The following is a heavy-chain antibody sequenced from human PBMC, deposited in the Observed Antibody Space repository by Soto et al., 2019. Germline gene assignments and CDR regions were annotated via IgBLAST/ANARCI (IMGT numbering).Heavy chain of an antibody. D-gene: IGHD1-26*01. Sequence: ASVKVSCKASGYTFTDHYIHWVRQAPGQGLEWMGWIKPHSGVTVYAQKFQGRVTISLHTSTVRFSLELSSVTATDTAVYYCARGLISGSSYSGGWYYFDNWSQGTLVTVSS. CDR2: IKPHSGVT. CDR1: GYTFTDHY. V-gene: IGHV1-2*02. CDR3: ARGLISGSSYSGGWYYFDN. J-gene: IGHJ4*02.